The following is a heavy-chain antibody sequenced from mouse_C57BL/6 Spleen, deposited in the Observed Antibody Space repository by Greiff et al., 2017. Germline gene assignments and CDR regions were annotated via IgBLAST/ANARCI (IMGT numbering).Heavy chain of an antibody. CDR1: GYTFTSYW. CDR2: IYPSDSET. Sequence: QVQLQQSGAELVRPGSSVKLSCKASGYTFTSYWMDWVKQRPGQGLEWIGNIYPSDSETHYNQKFKDKATLTVDKSSSTAYMQLSSLTSEDSAVYYCAREGVYYDSFYAMDYWGQGTSVTVSS. J-gene: IGHJ4*01. V-gene: IGHV1-61*01. CDR3: AREGVYYDSFYAMDY. D-gene: IGHD2-4*01.